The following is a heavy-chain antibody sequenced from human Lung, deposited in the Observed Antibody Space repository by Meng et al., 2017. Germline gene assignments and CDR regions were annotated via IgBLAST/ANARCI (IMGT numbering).Heavy chain of an antibody. Sequence: QVWTVESGGVLVQAGGSLTLSCAASGFTFNTYAMHWLRQAPGKGLEWVSLMSFDGAQIYYSDSVRGRFTISRDNSKNTLYLQMNSLRAEDTAVYYCARDKPPNDVWGRGTLVTVSS. CDR1: GFTFNTYA. CDR3: ARDKPPNDV. J-gene: IGHJ2*01. CDR2: MSFDGAQI. V-gene: IGHV3-30*01.